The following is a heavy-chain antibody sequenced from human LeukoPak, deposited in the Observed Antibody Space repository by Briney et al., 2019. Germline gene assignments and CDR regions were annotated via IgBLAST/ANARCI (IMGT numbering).Heavy chain of an antibody. CDR3: ARGLRRYYDSSGYYTSQIYFDY. CDR1: GGSISSSSYY. Sequence: PSETLSLTCTVSGGSISSSSYYWGWIRQPPGKGLEWIGSIYYSGSTYYNPSLKSRVTISVDTSKNQFSLKLSSVTAADTAVYYCARGLRRYYDSSGYYTSQIYFDYWGQGTLVTVSS. CDR2: IYYSGST. V-gene: IGHV4-39*01. D-gene: IGHD3-22*01. J-gene: IGHJ4*02.